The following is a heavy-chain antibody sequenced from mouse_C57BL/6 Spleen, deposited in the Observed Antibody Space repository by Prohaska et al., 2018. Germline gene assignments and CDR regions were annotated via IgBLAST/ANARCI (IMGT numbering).Heavy chain of an antibody. CDR3: VGGSDWFAY. V-gene: IGHV1-26*01. J-gene: IGHJ3*01. Sequence: EVQLQHSGAELVQPGPSVKISCKTSGYTFTDYYLNWVKQSHGKSLEWIGDINPNNGGTSYNQKFKGKATLTVDESSSTADIELRSLTSEGAAVYYCVGGSDWFAYWVQGTRVTVSA. CDR2: INPNNGGT. CDR1: GYTFTDYY.